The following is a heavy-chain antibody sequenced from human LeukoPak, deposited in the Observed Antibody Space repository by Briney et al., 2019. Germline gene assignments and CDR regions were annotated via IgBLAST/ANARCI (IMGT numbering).Heavy chain of an antibody. D-gene: IGHD3-10*02. Sequence: SETLSLTCTVSGGSISSGGYYWSWIRQHPGKGLEWIGYIYYSGSTYYNPSLKSRVTISVDTSKNQFSLKLSSVTAADTAVYYCARDLAMLGFHAFDIWGQGTMVTVSS. V-gene: IGHV4-31*03. CDR3: ARDLAMLGFHAFDI. CDR1: GGSISSGGYY. CDR2: IYYSGST. J-gene: IGHJ3*02.